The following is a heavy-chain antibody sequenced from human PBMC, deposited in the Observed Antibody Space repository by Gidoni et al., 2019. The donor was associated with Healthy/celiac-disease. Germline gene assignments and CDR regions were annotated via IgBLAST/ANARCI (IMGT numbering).Heavy chain of an antibody. V-gene: IGHV1-46*01. CDR2: INPSGGST. D-gene: IGHD3-10*01. CDR1: GYTFTSYY. CDR3: ARAGVKDY. Sequence: QVQLVQSGAEVTQPGASVQVSCRADGYTFTSYYMHWVRQATGQGLEWMGIINPSGGSTSYAQKFQGRVTMTRDTSTSTVYMELSSLGSEDTAVYYCARAGVKDYWGQGTLVTVSS. J-gene: IGHJ4*02.